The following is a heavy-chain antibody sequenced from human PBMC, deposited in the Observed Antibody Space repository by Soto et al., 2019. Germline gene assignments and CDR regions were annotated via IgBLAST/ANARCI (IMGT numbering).Heavy chain of an antibody. CDR2: LSSDSDSI. V-gene: IGHV3-48*02. CDR3: AMSVAGFFDY. Sequence: EVQLVESGGGLVQPGGSLRLSCAASGFTFNSYNINWVRKVPGKGLEWVSYLSSDSDSIYYADSVKGRFTISRDNAKSSLFLQMNSLRDEDTAVYYCAMSVAGFFDYWGQGTLVTVSS. CDR1: GFTFNSYN. J-gene: IGHJ4*02. D-gene: IGHD6-19*01.